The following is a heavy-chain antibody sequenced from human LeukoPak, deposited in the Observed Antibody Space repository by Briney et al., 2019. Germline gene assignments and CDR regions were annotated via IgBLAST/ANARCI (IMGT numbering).Heavy chain of an antibody. CDR3: TRAALNDYAAN. Sequence: GGSLRLSCAASGFTVSNSYMSWVRQAQGKGLEWVSMIYVGGSTFYAGSVKGRFTISRDNSKNTLYLQMDGLRAEDTAIYYCTRAALNDYAANWGQGSLVTVSS. J-gene: IGHJ4*02. CDR1: GFTVSNSY. D-gene: IGHD4-17*01. V-gene: IGHV3-53*01. CDR2: IYVGGST.